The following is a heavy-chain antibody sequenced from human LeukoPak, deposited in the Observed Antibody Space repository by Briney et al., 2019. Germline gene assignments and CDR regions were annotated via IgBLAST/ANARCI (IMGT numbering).Heavy chain of an antibody. CDR1: GGSISSYY. CDR2: IYYSGST. D-gene: IGHD3-22*01. V-gene: IGHV4-59*01. CDR3: ARGLRIDSSGYYSYYYGMDV. J-gene: IGHJ6*02. Sequence: SETLSLTCTVSGGSISSYYWSWIRQPPGKGLEWIGYIYYSGSTNYNPSLKSRVTISVDTSKNQFSLKLSSVTAVDTAVYYCARGLRIDSSGYYSYYYGMDVWGQGTTVTVSS.